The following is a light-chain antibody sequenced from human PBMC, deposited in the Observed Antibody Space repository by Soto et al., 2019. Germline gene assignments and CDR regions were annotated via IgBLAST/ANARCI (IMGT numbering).Light chain of an antibody. CDR2: GAS. V-gene: IGKV3-15*01. CDR1: QSVSSY. CDR3: QQYNNLPPWT. Sequence: EIVMTQSPATLSVSPGERATLSCRASQSVSSYLTCYQQKPGQAPRLLIYGASTRATGIPARFSGSGSGTEFTLTISSLQSEAFAVYYCQQYNNLPPWTFGQGTKVEIK. J-gene: IGKJ1*01.